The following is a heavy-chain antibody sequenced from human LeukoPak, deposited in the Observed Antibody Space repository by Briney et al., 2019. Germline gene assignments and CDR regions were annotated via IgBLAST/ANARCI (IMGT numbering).Heavy chain of an antibody. CDR2: INHSGST. V-gene: IGHV4-34*01. J-gene: IGHJ4*02. Sequence: SEALSLTCAVYGGSFSGYYWSWIRQPPGKGLEWIGEINHSGSTNYNPSLKSRVTISVDTSKNQFSLKLSSVTAADTAVYYCARAGESAYCSGGSCYRFDYWGQGTLVTVSS. D-gene: IGHD2-15*01. CDR3: ARAGESAYCSGGSCYRFDY. CDR1: GGSFSGYY.